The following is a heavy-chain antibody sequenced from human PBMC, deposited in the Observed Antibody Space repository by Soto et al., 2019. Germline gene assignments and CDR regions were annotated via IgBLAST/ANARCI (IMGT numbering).Heavy chain of an antibody. CDR2: IHHSGSA. CDR1: GLSISSGDW. D-gene: IGHD6-13*01. Sequence: QVQLQESGPGLVRPSGTVSLTCAVSGLSISSGDWWSWVRQPPGKGLEWIGEIHHSGSANYNPSLKSRVTLSVVPSKDLLSLTLISVTAADTAFYHCARDQGSHPGDWGQGTLVSVSS. CDR3: ARDQGSHPGD. J-gene: IGHJ4*02. V-gene: IGHV4-4*02.